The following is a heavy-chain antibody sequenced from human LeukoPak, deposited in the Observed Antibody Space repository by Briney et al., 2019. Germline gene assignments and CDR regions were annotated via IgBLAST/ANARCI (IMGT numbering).Heavy chain of an antibody. D-gene: IGHD6-13*01. CDR3: AKSHASIWNVYDY. CDR1: GFTFSSYA. CDR2: TTAGGDST. V-gene: IGHV3-23*01. Sequence: GGSLRLSCAASGFTFSSYAMSWVRQAPGEGLEWVSATTAGGDSTYYAESVKGRFTISRDNLKNMVFLQMSTLRAEDTAIYYCAKSHASIWNVYDYWGQGTLVTVSS. J-gene: IGHJ4*02.